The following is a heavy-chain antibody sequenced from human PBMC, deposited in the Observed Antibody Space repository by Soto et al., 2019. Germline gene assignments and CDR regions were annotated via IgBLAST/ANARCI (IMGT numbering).Heavy chain of an antibody. J-gene: IGHJ5*02. CDR2: IIPILGIA. CDR3: ARRITMIGGWFDP. CDR1: GGTFSSYT. D-gene: IGHD3-10*02. V-gene: IGHV1-69*02. Sequence: SVKVSCKASGGTFSSYTISWVRQAPGQGLEWMGRIIPILGIANYAQKFQGRVTITADKSTSTAYMELSSLRSEDTAVYYCARRITMIGGWFDPWGQGTLVTVSS.